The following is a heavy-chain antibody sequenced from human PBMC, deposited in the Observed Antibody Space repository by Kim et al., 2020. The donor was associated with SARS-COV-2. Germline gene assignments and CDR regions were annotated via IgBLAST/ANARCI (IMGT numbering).Heavy chain of an antibody. J-gene: IGHJ6*02. D-gene: IGHD3-10*01. V-gene: IGHV3-23*01. CDR3: AKDRNLRRPMVRGVPNYYYGMDV. CDR2: ISGSGGST. Sequence: GGSLRLSCAASGFTFSSYAMSWVRQAPGKGLEWVSAISGSGGSTYYADSVKGRFTISRDNSKNTLYLQMNSLSAEDTAVYYCAKDRNLRRPMVRGVPNYYYGMDVWGQGTTVTVSS. CDR1: GFTFSSYA.